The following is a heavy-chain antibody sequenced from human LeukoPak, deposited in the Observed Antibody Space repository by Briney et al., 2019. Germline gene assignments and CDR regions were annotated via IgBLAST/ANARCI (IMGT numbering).Heavy chain of an antibody. J-gene: IGHJ4*02. CDR1: GLSISDYY. Sequence: PGGSLRLSCAASGLSISDYYMRWIRQAPGEGLQWISYISSVTSAIHYADSMKGRFTMSRDNAKNSVYLQMNSLRTEDTAMYFCVSTPAIRRLNFWGQGTLVTVSS. V-gene: IGHV3-11*01. CDR3: VSTPAIRRLNF. D-gene: IGHD2-2*02. CDR2: ISSVTSAI.